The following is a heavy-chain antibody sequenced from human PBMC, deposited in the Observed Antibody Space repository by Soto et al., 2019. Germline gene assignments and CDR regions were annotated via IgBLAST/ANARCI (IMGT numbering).Heavy chain of an antibody. CDR2: INPSGGST. V-gene: IGHV1-46*01. D-gene: IGHD2-21*02. Sequence: ASVKVSCKASGYTFTSYYMHWVRQAPGQGLEWMGIINPSGGSTSYAQKFQGRVTMTRDTSTSTVYMELSSLRSEDTAVYYCARVMFCGGDCYSAFDIWGQGTMVTVSS. CDR3: ARVMFCGGDCYSAFDI. CDR1: GYTFTSYY. J-gene: IGHJ3*02.